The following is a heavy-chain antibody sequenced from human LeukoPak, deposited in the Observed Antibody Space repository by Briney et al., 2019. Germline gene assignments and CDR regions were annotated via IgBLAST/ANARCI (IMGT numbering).Heavy chain of an antibody. CDR2: INPKSGAA. CDR1: GYTFTGYY. D-gene: IGHD3-16*01. Sequence: ASVKVSCKASGYTFTGYYMHWVRQAPGQGLEWLGWINPKSGAADYAQQFRGRVTMTRDTSINTDYMGMKRVTSDDTAVYYCARGEEAETSPLDFWGQGTLVIVS. CDR3: ARGEEAETSPLDF. V-gene: IGHV1-2*02. J-gene: IGHJ4*02.